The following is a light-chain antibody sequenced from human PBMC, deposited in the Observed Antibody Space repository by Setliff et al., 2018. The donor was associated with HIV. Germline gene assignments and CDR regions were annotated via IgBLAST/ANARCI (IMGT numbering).Light chain of an antibody. V-gene: IGKV3-20*01. Sequence: EVVLTQSPGTLSLSPGDRVTLSCRASHYISSTHLAWYQQKPGQAPRLLFYGASSRSTGIPDRFSGSGSGTDFTLTTTRLEPEDFAVYYCHQYGSSPWTFGQGTKV. CDR2: GAS. CDR3: HQYGSSPWT. J-gene: IGKJ1*01. CDR1: HYISSTH.